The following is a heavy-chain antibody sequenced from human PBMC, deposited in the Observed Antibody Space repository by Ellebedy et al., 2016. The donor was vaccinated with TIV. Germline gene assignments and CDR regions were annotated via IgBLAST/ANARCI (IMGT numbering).Heavy chain of an antibody. Sequence: AASVKVSCKASGGTFSTYAISWVRQAPGEGLEWMGGIIPMFGTTNYAQKFQDRVTITADKSTSTVYMGLSSLRPEDPAVYYCAREGREYNTPSQYFQHWGQGTLVTVSS. CDR2: IIPMFGTT. J-gene: IGHJ1*01. CDR1: GGTFSTYA. D-gene: IGHD6-6*01. V-gene: IGHV1-69*06. CDR3: AREGREYNTPSQYFQH.